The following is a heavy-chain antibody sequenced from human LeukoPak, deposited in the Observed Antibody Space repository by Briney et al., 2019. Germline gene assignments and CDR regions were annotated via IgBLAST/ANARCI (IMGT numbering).Heavy chain of an antibody. CDR1: GFTFSSYA. J-gene: IGHJ4*02. CDR2: ISGSGGST. CDR3: AKDGYSYDHYFDY. D-gene: IGHD5-18*01. V-gene: IGHV3-23*01. Sequence: GGSLRLSCAASGFTFSSYAMSGVRQAPGKGLEWVSAISGSGGSTYYADSVKGRFTISRDNSKNTLYLQMNSLRAEDTAVYYCAKDGYSYDHYFDYWGQGTLVTVSS.